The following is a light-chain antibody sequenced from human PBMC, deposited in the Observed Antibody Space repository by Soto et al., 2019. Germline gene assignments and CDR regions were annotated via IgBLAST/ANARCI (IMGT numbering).Light chain of an antibody. CDR2: KVS. CDR3: MQGGHWPWT. CDR1: QDLVYSDGHTY. J-gene: IGKJ1*01. V-gene: IGKV2-30*01. Sequence: DVVMTQSPLSLPVTLGQPASISCRSSQDLVYSDGHTYLNWYQQRPGQSPRRLIYKVSNRDSGVPDRFSGSGSGSDFTLKISRVEPEDVATYYCMQGGHWPWTFGQGTKVELK.